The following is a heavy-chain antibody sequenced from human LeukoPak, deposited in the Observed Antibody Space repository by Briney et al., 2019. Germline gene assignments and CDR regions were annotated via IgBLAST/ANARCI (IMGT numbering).Heavy chain of an antibody. CDR2: INHSGST. CDR1: GASFSGYY. D-gene: IGHD6-13*01. V-gene: IGHV4-34*01. Sequence: NPSETLSLTCAVYGASFSGYYWSWIRQPPGKGLEWIGEINHSGSTNYNPSLKSRVTISVDTSKNQFSLKMSSVTAADTAVYYCARGVRYSSSWYNRNWFDPWGQGTLVTVSS. CDR3: ARGVRYSSSWYNRNWFDP. J-gene: IGHJ5*02.